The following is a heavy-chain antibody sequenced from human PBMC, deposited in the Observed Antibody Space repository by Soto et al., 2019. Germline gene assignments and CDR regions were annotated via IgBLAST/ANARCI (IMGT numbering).Heavy chain of an antibody. V-gene: IGHV3-11*06. CDR2: ISSSSSNT. D-gene: IGHD2-15*01. J-gene: IGHJ5*02. CDR3: AITSRGYCSGGSCYSGRFDP. CDR1: GFTFSDYY. Sequence: GGSLRLSCAASGFTFSDYYMSWIRQAPGKGLEWVSYISSSSSNTNYADSVKGRFTISRDNVRSSLYLQMNSLRAEDTAVYYCAITSRGYCSGGSCYSGRFDPWGQGTLVTVSS.